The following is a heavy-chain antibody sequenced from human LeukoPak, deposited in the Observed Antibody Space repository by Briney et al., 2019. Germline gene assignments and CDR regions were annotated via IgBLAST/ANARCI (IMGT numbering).Heavy chain of an antibody. Sequence: GGSLRLSCAASGFTFSSYEMNWVRQAPGKGLEWVSYISSSGTTIYYADSVKGRFTISRDNAKNSLYLQMNSLRTEDTAIYYCATKRAVRGDYWGQGTLVTVSS. CDR3: ATKRAVRGDY. V-gene: IGHV3-48*03. J-gene: IGHJ4*02. D-gene: IGHD3-10*01. CDR1: GFTFSSYE. CDR2: ISSSGTTI.